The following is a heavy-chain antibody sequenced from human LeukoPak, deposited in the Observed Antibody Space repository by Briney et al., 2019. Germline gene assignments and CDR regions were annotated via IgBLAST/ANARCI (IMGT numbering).Heavy chain of an antibody. CDR1: GGSFSGYY. D-gene: IGHD1-26*01. CDR2: IYYSGST. V-gene: IGHV4-34*09. Sequence: SSETLSLTCAVYGGSFSGYYWSRLRQPPGKGLEWIGYIYYSGSTYYNPSLKSRVTISVDTSKNQFSLKLSSVTAADTAVYYCGRDSGSYRRDYWGQGTLVTVSS. CDR3: GRDSGSYRRDY. J-gene: IGHJ4*02.